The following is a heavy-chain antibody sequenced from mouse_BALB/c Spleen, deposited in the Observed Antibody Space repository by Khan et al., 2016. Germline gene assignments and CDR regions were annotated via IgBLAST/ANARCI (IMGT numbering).Heavy chain of an antibody. D-gene: IGHD2-14*01. CDR2: ISYSGST. V-gene: IGHV3-2*02. CDR1: GYSITSDYA. CDR3: ARNGNRYERTWFAY. J-gene: IGHJ3*01. Sequence: EVQLVESGPGLVKPSQSLSLTCTVTGYSITSDYAWNWIRQFPGNKLEWMGYISYSGSTSYNPSLKSRIPITRDTSKNQFFLQLNSVTTEDTATYYCARNGNRYERTWFAYWGQGTLVTVSA.